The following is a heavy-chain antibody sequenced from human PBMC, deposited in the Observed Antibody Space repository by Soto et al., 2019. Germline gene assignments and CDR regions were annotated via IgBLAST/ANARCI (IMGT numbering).Heavy chain of an antibody. D-gene: IGHD2-21*02. CDR1: GGSISSYY. CDR2: IYYSGST. CDR3: ARSSTENNYYYYYMDV. J-gene: IGHJ6*03. Sequence: SETLSLTCNVSGGSISSYYWSWIRQPPGKGLEWIGYIYYSGSTDYNPSLKSRVTISVDTSKNQFSLKLSSVTAADTAVYYCARSSTENNYYYYYMDVWGKGTTVTVSS. V-gene: IGHV4-59*01.